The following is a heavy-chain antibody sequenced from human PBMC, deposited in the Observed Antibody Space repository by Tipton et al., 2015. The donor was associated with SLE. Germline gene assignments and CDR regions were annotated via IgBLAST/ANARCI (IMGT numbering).Heavy chain of an antibody. CDR2: IYTDGST. Sequence: SLRLSCEASGFTVSSNYMSWVRQAPGKGLEWVSVIYTDGSTHSADSVKGRFTISRDISKNTLYLQMSSLRPDDTAVYFCARVIYELWSGDNWYFDLWGRGTLVTGSS. J-gene: IGHJ2*01. CDR1: GFTVSSNY. V-gene: IGHV3-66*02. D-gene: IGHD3-3*01. CDR3: ARVIYELWSGDNWYFDL.